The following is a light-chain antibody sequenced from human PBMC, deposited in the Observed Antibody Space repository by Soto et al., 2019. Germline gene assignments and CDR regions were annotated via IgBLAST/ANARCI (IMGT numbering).Light chain of an antibody. CDR3: QQYNSYSGT. CDR1: QSSSRW. Sequence: SQRTQSTSTLSASVGDRVTITCLASQSSSRWLAWYQQKPGKAPKLLIYDASSLESGVPSRFSGSGSGTDFTLTISSLQPDDFATYYCQQYNSYSGTFGQGTKVDIK. V-gene: IGKV1-5*01. CDR2: DAS. J-gene: IGKJ1*01.